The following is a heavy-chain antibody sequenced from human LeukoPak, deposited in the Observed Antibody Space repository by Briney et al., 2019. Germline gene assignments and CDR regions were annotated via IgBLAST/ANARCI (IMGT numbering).Heavy chain of an antibody. CDR3: AKTSYSYGFSYFDY. V-gene: IGHV4-34*01. CDR2: INHTGST. CDR1: GGPFSGYY. D-gene: IGHD5-18*01. Sequence: PSETLSLTCAVYGGPFSGYYWSWIRQPPGKGLEWIGEINHTGSTNYNPSLKRRVTISVDTSKNQFSLKLSSVTAADTAVYYCAKTSYSYGFSYFDYWGQGTLVTVSS. J-gene: IGHJ4*02.